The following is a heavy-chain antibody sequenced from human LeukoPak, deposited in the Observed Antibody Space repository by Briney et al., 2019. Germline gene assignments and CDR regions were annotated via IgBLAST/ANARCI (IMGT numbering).Heavy chain of an antibody. CDR2: ISSSSSYI. CDR1: GFTFSSYS. CDR3: ARAVAVAGTSDY. V-gene: IGHV3-21*01. J-gene: IGHJ4*02. Sequence: GGSLRLSCAASGFTFSSYSMNWVRQAPGKGLEWVSSISSSSSYIYYADSVKGRFTISRDNAKHSLYLQMNSLRAEDTAVYYCARAVAVAGTSDYWGQGTLVTVSS. D-gene: IGHD6-19*01.